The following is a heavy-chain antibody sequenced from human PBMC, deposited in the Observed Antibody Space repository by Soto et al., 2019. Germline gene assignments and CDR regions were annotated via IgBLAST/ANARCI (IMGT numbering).Heavy chain of an antibody. CDR1: GFTFDDYA. V-gene: IGHV3-9*01. CDR3: AKGNSGYDYFDY. CDR2: ISWNSNSI. J-gene: IGHJ4*02. Sequence: LRLSCAASGFTFDDYAMHWVRQAPGKGLEWVSGISWNSNSIGYADSVKGRFTISRDNAKNSLYLQMNSLRAEDTAVYYCAKGNSGYDYFDYWGQGTLVTVSS. D-gene: IGHD5-12*01.